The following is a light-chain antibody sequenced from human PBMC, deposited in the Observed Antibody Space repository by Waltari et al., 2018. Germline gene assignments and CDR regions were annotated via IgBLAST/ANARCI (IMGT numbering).Light chain of an antibody. J-gene: IGLJ1*01. CDR3: SSYTSSSTFWV. CDR1: SSDVGGYNY. Sequence: QSALTQPASVSGSPGQSIPISCTGTSSDVGGYNYVSWYQQHPGKAPKLMIYDVSTRPSGVSNRFSGSKSGNTASLTISGLQAEDEADYYCSSYTSSSTFWVFGTGTKVTVL. CDR2: DVS. V-gene: IGLV2-14*03.